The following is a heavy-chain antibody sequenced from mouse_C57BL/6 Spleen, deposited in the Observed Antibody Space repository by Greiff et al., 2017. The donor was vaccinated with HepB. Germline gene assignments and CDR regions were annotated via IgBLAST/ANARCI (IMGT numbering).Heavy chain of an antibody. V-gene: IGHV1-18*01. J-gene: IGHJ1*03. CDR2: INPNNGGT. CDR3: ARDYYGSSYDWYFDV. Sequence: EVKLMESGPELVKPGASVKIPCKASGYTFTDYNMDWVKQSHGKSLEWIGDINPNNGGTIYNQKFKGKATLTVDKSSSTAYMELRSLTSEDTAVYYCARDYYGSSYDWYFDVWGTGTTVTVSS. D-gene: IGHD1-1*01. CDR1: GYTFTDYN.